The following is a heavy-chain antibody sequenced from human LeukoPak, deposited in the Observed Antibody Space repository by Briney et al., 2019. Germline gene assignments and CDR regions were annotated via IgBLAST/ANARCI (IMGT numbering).Heavy chain of an antibody. V-gene: IGHV1-24*01. CDR2: FDPEDGET. CDR1: GYTLTELS. D-gene: IGHD1-20*01. CDR3: ATFLHPSFRYNWNLDY. Sequence: ASVKVSCKVSGYTLTELSMHWVRQAPGKGLEWMGGFDPEDGETIYAQKFQGRVTMTEDTSTDTAYMELSSLRSEDTAVYYCATFLHPSFRYNWNLDYWGQGTLVTVSS. J-gene: IGHJ4*02.